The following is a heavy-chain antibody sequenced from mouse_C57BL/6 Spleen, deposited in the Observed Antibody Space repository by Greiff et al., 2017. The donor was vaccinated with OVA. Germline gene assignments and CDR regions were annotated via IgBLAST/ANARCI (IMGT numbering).Heavy chain of an antibody. J-gene: IGHJ1*03. CDR3: ARPPLSVGYFDV. Sequence: DVKLVESGGGLVKPGGSLKLSCAASGFTFSDYGMHWVRQAPEKGLEWVAYISSGSSTIYYADTVKGRFTISRDNAKNTLFLQMTSLRSEDTAMYYCARPPLSVGYFDVWGTGTTVTVSS. V-gene: IGHV5-17*01. CDR1: GFTFSDYG. CDR2: ISSGSSTI.